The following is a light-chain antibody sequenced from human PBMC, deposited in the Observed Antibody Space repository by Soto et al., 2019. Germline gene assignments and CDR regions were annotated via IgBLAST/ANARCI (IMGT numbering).Light chain of an antibody. CDR2: AAS. CDR3: QQLNSYPAIT. CDR1: QGISSY. V-gene: IGKV1-9*01. Sequence: DIQLTQSPSFLSASLGDRATITCRASQGISSYLAWYQQKPGKAPKLLIYAASTLQSGVPSRFSGSGSGTEFTLTISSLQSEDFATYYCQQLNSYPAITFGQGTRLEIK. J-gene: IGKJ5*01.